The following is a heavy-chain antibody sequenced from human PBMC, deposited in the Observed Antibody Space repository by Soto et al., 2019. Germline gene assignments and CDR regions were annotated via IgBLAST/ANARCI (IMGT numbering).Heavy chain of an antibody. CDR3: ARTDRDFYGLDV. Sequence: EVQLVESGGGLVQPGGSLRLSCEASGFTFRNYDMHWVRQGTGKGLEWVSGISAAGDPDYADSVEGRFTISRENAQNSLFLQMNSPRVGDTAVYYCARTDRDFYGLDVWGQGTTVIVSS. J-gene: IGHJ6*02. V-gene: IGHV3-13*05. CDR1: GFTFRNYD. CDR2: ISAAGDP.